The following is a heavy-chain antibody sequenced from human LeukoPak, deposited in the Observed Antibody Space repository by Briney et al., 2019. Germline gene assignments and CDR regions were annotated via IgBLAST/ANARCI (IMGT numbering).Heavy chain of an antibody. J-gene: IGHJ4*02. D-gene: IGHD3-22*01. CDR3: AKDGPRAYYYDSSGYYLGYYFDY. Sequence: GGSLRLSCAAFGFTFSSYAMSWVRQAPGKGLEWVSAISGSGGSTYYADSVKGRFTISRDNSKNTLYLQMNSLRAEDTAVYYCAKDGPRAYYYDSSGYYLGYYFDYWGQGTLVTVSS. CDR2: ISGSGGST. CDR1: GFTFSSYA. V-gene: IGHV3-23*01.